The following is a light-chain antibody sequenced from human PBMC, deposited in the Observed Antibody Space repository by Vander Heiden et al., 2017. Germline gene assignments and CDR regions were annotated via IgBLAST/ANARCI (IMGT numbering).Light chain of an antibody. CDR1: QSVSSN. CDR2: GAS. J-gene: IGKJ2*01. CDR3: QQYNNWPPHT. V-gene: IGKV3-15*01. Sequence: PATLSVSPGERATLSCRASQSVSSNLAWYQQKPGQAPRLLIYGASTRATGIPARFSGSGYGTEFTLTISSRQSEDFAVYYCQQYNNWPPHTFGQGTKLEIK.